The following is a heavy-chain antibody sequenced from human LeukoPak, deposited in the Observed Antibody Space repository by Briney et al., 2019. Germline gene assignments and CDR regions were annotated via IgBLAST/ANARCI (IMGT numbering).Heavy chain of an antibody. D-gene: IGHD7-27*01. Sequence: SETLSLTCTVSGGSISSSNFYWGWIRQPPGKGLECIGSIYYSGRTYYNPSLKSRVTISVDTSKNQFSLKLSSVTAADTAAYYCASNTGTVFDYWGQGALVTVSS. V-gene: IGHV4-39*01. CDR1: GGSISSSNFY. CDR2: IYYSGRT. CDR3: ASNTGTVFDY. J-gene: IGHJ4*02.